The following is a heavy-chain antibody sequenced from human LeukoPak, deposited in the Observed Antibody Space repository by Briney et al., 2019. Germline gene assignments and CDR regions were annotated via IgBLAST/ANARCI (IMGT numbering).Heavy chain of an antibody. D-gene: IGHD2-2*01. J-gene: IGHJ4*02. Sequence: GGSLRLSCAASGFTFSSYSMNWVRQAPGKGLEWVSSISSSSSYIYYADSVKGRFTISRDNAKNSLYLQVNSLRAEDTAVYYCARARYCSSTSCAIDYWGQGTLVTVSS. CDR3: ARARYCSSTSCAIDY. V-gene: IGHV3-21*01. CDR2: ISSSSSYI. CDR1: GFTFSSYS.